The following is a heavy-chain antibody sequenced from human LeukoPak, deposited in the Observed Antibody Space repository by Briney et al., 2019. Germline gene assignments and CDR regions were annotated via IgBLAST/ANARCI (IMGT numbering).Heavy chain of an antibody. CDR2: IIPIFGTA. J-gene: IGHJ5*02. CDR1: GGTFSSYA. D-gene: IGHD2-2*02. Sequence: GASVKVSCKASGGTFSSYAISWVRQAPGQGLERMGGIIPIFGTANYAQKFQGRVTITTDESTSTAYMELSSLRSEDTAVYYCARGGVIPAAILLSWFDPWGQGTLVTVSS. V-gene: IGHV1-69*05. CDR3: ARGGVIPAAILLSWFDP.